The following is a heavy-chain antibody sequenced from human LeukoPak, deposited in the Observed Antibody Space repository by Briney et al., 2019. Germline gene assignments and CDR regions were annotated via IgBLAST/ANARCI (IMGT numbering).Heavy chain of an antibody. V-gene: IGHV3-9*01. Sequence: GGSLRLSCAVSGFTFSDYAMNWVRQAPGKGLEWVSGISWNSGSIGYADSVKGRFTISRDNAKNSLYLQMNSLRAEDTALYYCAKDIGPTEALLSYFDYWGQGTLVTVSS. CDR2: ISWNSGSI. CDR1: GFTFSDYA. D-gene: IGHD2-21*02. CDR3: AKDIGPTEALLSYFDY. J-gene: IGHJ4*02.